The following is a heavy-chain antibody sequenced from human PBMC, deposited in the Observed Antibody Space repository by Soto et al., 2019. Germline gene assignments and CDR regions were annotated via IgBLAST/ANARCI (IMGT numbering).Heavy chain of an antibody. D-gene: IGHD6-13*01. V-gene: IGHV3-21*01. Sequence: EVQLVESGGGLVKPGGSLRLSCAASGFTFSSYSMNWVRQAPGKGLEWVSSISSSSSYIYYADSVKGRFTISRDNAKNSLYLQMNSLRAEDTAVYYCARVAAAGTNYYYGMYVWGQGTTVTVSS. CDR3: ARVAAAGTNYYYGMYV. J-gene: IGHJ6*02. CDR1: GFTFSSYS. CDR2: ISSSSSYI.